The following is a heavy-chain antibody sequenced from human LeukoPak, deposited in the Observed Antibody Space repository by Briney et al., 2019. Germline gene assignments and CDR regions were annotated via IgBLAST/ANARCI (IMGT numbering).Heavy chain of an antibody. D-gene: IGHD1-1*01. CDR1: GFSFSHYS. CDR3: ARDQERGYSFSFA. J-gene: IGHJ4*02. CDR2: IWYDGSNK. Sequence: PGRSLRLSCAASGFSFSHYSMNWVRQAPGKGLEWVALIWYDGSNKYYADSVKGRFTVSRDNSRNTLYLQMNSLRAEDTAVYYCARDQERGYSFSFAWGQGTLVTVSS. V-gene: IGHV3-33*08.